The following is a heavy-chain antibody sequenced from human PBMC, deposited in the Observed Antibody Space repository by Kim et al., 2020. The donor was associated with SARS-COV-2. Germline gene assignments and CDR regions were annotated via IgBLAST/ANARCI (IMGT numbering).Heavy chain of an antibody. CDR1: GFTFSIFT. Sequence: GGSLRLSCAASGFTFSIFTMTWVRQAPGKGLEWVSSITSSDSSIYSTASVKGLFTVSDDNARESFYQLKNSLGDEDTAVYFGARAQRQANIEWGYFYY. CDR3: ARAQRQANIEWGYFYY. CDR2: ITSSDSSI. J-gene: IGHJ4*03. D-gene: IGHD1-26*01. V-gene: IGHV3-21*01.